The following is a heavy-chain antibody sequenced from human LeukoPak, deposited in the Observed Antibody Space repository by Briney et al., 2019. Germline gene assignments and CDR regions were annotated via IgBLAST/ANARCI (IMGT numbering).Heavy chain of an antibody. CDR1: GLTFSSYW. CDR2: IKQDGSEK. J-gene: IGHJ4*02. CDR3: ARNRSLAY. Sequence: PGGSLRLSCVASGLTFSSYWMSWVRQDPGKGLEWVANIKQDGSEKYYVDSVKGRFTISRDNAKNSLYLQMNSLRAEDTAVYYCARNRSLAYWGQGTLVAVSS. D-gene: IGHD3-3*02. V-gene: IGHV3-7*01.